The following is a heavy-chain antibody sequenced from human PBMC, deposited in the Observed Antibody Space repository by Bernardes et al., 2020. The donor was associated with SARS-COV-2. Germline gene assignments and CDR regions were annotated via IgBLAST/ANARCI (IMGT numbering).Heavy chain of an antibody. V-gene: IGHV3-20*04. J-gene: IGHJ4*02. CDR1: GFTFDDYA. CDR3: ARVSNLDDYDTGGHLDY. D-gene: IGHD3-22*01. CDR2: ISWNGVSK. Sequence: GGSLRLSCANSGFTFDDYAMNWVRQIPGKGLEWVSGISWNGVSKGYADSVKGRFTISRDNAKNSLFLQMDSLRAEDTALYYCARVSNLDDYDTGGHLDYWGQRTLVTVSS.